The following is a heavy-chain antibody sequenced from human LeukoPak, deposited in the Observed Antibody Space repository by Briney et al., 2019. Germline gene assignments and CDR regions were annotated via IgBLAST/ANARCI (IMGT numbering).Heavy chain of an antibody. J-gene: IGHJ4*02. Sequence: AGESLKISCKGSGYSFTSYWIGWVRQMPGKGLEWMGIIYPGDSDTRYSPSFQGQVTISADKSISTAYLQWSSLQASDTAMYYCARQDPQYYYDSSGYPLSFDYWGQGTLVTVSS. CDR2: IYPGDSDT. D-gene: IGHD3-22*01. CDR1: GYSFTSYW. V-gene: IGHV5-51*01. CDR3: ARQDPQYYYDSSGYPLSFDY.